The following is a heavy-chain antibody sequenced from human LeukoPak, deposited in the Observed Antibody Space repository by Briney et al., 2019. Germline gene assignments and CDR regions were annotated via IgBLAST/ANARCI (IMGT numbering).Heavy chain of an antibody. J-gene: IGHJ4*02. Sequence: PGGSLRLSCAASGFTFSGSAMHWVRQASGKGLEWVGRIRSKANSYATAYAASVKGRFTISRDDSKNTAYLQMNSLKTEDTAVYYCTRLGYSSSWDPFDYWGQGTLVTVSS. V-gene: IGHV3-73*01. D-gene: IGHD6-13*01. CDR3: TRLGYSSSWDPFDY. CDR2: IRSKANSYAT. CDR1: GFTFSGSA.